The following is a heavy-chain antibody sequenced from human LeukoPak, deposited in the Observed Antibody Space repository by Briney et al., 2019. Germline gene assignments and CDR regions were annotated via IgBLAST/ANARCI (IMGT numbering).Heavy chain of an antibody. CDR2: ISSSSSYI. CDR3: ASPSIAPDSD. J-gene: IGHJ4*02. CDR1: GFTFSSYS. V-gene: IGHV3-21*01. D-gene: IGHD6-6*01. Sequence: GVSLRLSCAASGFTFSSYSMNWVRQAPGKGLEWVSSISSSSSYIYYADSVKGRFTISRDNAKNSLYLQMNSLRAEDTAVYYCASPSIAPDSDWGQGTLVIVSS.